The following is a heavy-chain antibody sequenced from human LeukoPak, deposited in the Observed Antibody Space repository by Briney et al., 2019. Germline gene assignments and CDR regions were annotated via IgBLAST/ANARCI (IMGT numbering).Heavy chain of an antibody. Sequence: SETLSLTCTVSGGSISSSSYYWGWIRQPPGKGLEWIGSIYYSGSTYYNPSLKSRVTISADTSKNQFSLKLSSVTAADTAVYYCARPGDQTGDAFDIWGQGTMVTVSS. V-gene: IGHV4-39*01. D-gene: IGHD7-27*01. J-gene: IGHJ3*02. CDR3: ARPGDQTGDAFDI. CDR1: GGSISSSSYY. CDR2: IYYSGST.